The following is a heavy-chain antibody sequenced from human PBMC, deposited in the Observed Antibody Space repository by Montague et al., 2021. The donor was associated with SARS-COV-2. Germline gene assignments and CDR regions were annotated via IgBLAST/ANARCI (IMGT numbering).Heavy chain of an antibody. CDR3: ARGGTRDIVLVPSALDY. Sequence: SETLSLTCAVYDGSFSDYSWTWIRQPPGKGLEWIGEINHRGSTNYNPSLKSRVTMSLDTSKNQFSLRLSSVTAADTAVYYCARGGTRDIVLVPSALDYWGRGIPVTVSS. J-gene: IGHJ4*02. CDR2: INHRGST. D-gene: IGHD2-2*01. V-gene: IGHV4-34*01. CDR1: DGSFSDYS.